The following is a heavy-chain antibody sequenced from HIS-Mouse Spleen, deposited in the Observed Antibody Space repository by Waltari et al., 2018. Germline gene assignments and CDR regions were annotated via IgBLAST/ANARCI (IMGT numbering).Heavy chain of an antibody. J-gene: IGHJ4*02. CDR2: IKQDGSEK. D-gene: IGHD5-18*01. Sequence: EVQLVESGGGLVQPGGSLRLSCAASGFTFSSYWMSWVRQAPGKGLGWVTNIKQDGSEKYYVDSVKGRFTISRDNAKNSLYLQMNSLRAEDTAVYYCARDTIIQLWSPLDYWGQGTLVTVSS. V-gene: IGHV3-7*01. CDR3: ARDTIIQLWSPLDY. CDR1: GFTFSSYW.